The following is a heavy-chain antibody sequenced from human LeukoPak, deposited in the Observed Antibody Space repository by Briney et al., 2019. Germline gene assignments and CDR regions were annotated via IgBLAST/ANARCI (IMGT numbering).Heavy chain of an antibody. CDR2: IYYSGST. J-gene: IGHJ6*04. V-gene: IGHV4-39*07. Sequence: SETLSLTCTVSGGSISSSSYYWGWIRQPPGKGLEWIGSIYYSGSTYYNPSLKSRVTISVDTSKNQFSLKLSSVTAADTAVYYCARVTVVTHHMDVWGKGTTVTVSS. CDR1: GGSISSSSYY. CDR3: ARVTVVTHHMDV. D-gene: IGHD4-23*01.